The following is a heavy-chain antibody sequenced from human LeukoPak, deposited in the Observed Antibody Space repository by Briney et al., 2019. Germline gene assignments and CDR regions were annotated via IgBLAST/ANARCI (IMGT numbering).Heavy chain of an antibody. CDR2: AWYDGSNG. J-gene: IGHJ5*02. CDR3: ANSRDGHNHGLEA. Sequence: GGSLRLSCAASGFTFSSYSMNWVRQAPGKGLGGVAVAWYDGSNGDYAESVKGRFTISRDSSKNTVYLQMNSLRAEDTAIYYCANSRDGHNHGLEAWGQGTLVTVSS. V-gene: IGHV3-33*08. CDR1: GFTFSSYS. D-gene: IGHD5-24*01.